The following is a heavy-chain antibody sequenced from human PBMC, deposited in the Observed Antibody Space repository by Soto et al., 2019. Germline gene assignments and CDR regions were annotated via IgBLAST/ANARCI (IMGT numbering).Heavy chain of an antibody. V-gene: IGHV4-31*03. CDR2: IYYSGYT. CDR3: ARGYGSGRIDAFDI. D-gene: IGHD3-10*01. CDR1: GGSISSDGYY. Sequence: QVPLQESGPGLVKPSQTLSLTCTVSGGSISSDGYYWSWIRQHPGKGLEWIGYIYYSGYTYYNPSLKSRVTISVDTSKKQFSLQVNSVTAADTAVYYCARGYGSGRIDAFDIWGQATMSASLQ. J-gene: IGHJ3*02.